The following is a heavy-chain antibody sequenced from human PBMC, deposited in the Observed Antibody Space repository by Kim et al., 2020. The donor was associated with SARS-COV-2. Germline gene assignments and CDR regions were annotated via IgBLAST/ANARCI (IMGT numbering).Heavy chain of an antibody. V-gene: IGHV3-30*04. CDR2: ISYDGSNK. CDR1: GFTFSSYA. J-gene: IGHJ4*02. Sequence: GGSLRLSCAASGFTFSSYAMHWVRQAPGKGLEWVAVISYDGSNKYYADSVKGRFTISRDNSKNTLYLQMNSLRAEDTAVYYCARDKGSGSPGGDYWGQGTLVTVSS. D-gene: IGHD3-10*01. CDR3: ARDKGSGSPGGDY.